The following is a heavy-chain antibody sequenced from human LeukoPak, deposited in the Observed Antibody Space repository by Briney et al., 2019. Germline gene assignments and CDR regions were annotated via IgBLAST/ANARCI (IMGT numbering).Heavy chain of an antibody. V-gene: IGHV3-7*01. Sequence: PGGSLRLSCAASGFTFSSYAMHWVRQAPGKGLEWVANIKQDGSEKYYVDSVKGRFTISRDNAKSSLYLQMNSLRADDTAVYYCARDGYSYAMDVCGQGTTVTVSS. CDR1: GFTFSSYA. CDR3: ARDGYSYAMDV. J-gene: IGHJ6*02. CDR2: IKQDGSEK.